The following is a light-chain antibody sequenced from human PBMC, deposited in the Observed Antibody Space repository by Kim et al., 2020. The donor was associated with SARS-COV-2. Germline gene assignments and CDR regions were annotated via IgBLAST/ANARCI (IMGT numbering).Light chain of an antibody. J-gene: IGLJ3*02. CDR2: RSN. Sequence: RQTAPLTCNGNSNNVGNQGAAWLQQHQGHPPKLLFHRSNNRPSGISERLSASRSGNTASLTITGLQPEDEADYYCSAWDTSLSAWVFGGGTKLTVL. V-gene: IGLV10-54*01. CDR1: SNNVGNQG. CDR3: SAWDTSLSAWV.